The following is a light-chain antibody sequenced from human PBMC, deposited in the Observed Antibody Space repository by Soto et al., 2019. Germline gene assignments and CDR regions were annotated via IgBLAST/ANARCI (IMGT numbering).Light chain of an antibody. CDR3: CSYAGSSTYV. J-gene: IGLJ1*01. CDR2: EGS. CDR1: SSDVGSYNL. V-gene: IGLV2-23*01. Sequence: QSALTQPASVSGSPGQSITISCTGTSSDVGSYNLVSWYQQHTGKDPKLIIYEGSARRSGVSNRFSGSTSGITASLTISWLQADDEDDYYCCSYAGSSTYVFGTGTKLTVL.